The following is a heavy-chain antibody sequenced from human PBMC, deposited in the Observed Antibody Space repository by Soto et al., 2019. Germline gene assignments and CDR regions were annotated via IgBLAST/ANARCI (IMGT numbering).Heavy chain of an antibody. V-gene: IGHV1-69*02. Sequence: SVKVSCKASGGTFSSYTISWVRQAPGQGLEWMGRIIPILGIANYAQKFQGRVTITADKSTSTAYMELSSLRSEDTAVYYCAVGYYVLGAKVFYYYYMDVWGKGTTVTVS. CDR1: GGTFSSYT. CDR2: IIPILGIA. D-gene: IGHD3-22*01. J-gene: IGHJ6*03. CDR3: AVGYYVLGAKVFYYYYMDV.